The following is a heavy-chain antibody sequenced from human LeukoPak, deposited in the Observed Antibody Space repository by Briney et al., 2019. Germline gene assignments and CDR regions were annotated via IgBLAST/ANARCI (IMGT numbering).Heavy chain of an antibody. CDR2: IIPIFGTA. D-gene: IGHD4-17*01. CDR1: GGTFSSYA. Sequence: GASVKVSCKASGGTFSSYAISWVRQAPGQGLEWMGGIIPIFGTANYAQKFQGRVTITADESTSTAYMELSSLRSEDTAVYYCARDQAVSTGGWLDPWGQGTLVTVSS. J-gene: IGHJ5*02. V-gene: IGHV1-69*13. CDR3: ARDQAVSTGGWLDP.